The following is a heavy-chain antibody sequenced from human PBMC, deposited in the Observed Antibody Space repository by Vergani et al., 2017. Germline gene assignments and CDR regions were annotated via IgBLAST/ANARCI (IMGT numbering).Heavy chain of an antibody. V-gene: IGHV1-18*04. D-gene: IGHD2-2*01. CDR1: GYTFTSYG. CDR2: KSPYNGNP. J-gene: IGHJ6*01. Sequence: QVQLVQSGAEVKKPGAPVKVPCKASGYTFTSYGISWVRQAPGQGLEWMGWKSPYNGNPNYAQKLQGRVTMTTDTSTSTAYMERRSLRSDDTAVYYCARDPDIVVVPAATYYCYYYGMDVWGQGTTVTVSS. CDR3: ARDPDIVVVPAATYYCYYYGMDV.